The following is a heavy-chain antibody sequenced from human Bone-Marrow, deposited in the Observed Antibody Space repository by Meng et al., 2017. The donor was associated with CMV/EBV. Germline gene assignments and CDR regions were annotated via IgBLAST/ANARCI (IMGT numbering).Heavy chain of an antibody. D-gene: IGHD1-26*01. J-gene: IGHJ4*02. Sequence: GESLKISCAASGFTFSSYSLNWVRQAPGKGLEWVSSISSSSSYIYYADSVKGRFTISRDNAKNSLYLQMNSLRAEDTAVYYCARVWGRGLLSGSYPDYWGQGTLVTVS. CDR2: ISSSSSYI. V-gene: IGHV3-21*01. CDR1: GFTFSSYS. CDR3: ARVWGRGLLSGSYPDY.